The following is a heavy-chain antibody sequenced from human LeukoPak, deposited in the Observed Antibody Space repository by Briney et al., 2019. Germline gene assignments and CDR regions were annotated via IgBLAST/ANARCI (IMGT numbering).Heavy chain of an antibody. J-gene: IGHJ3*02. CDR3: ARAGWYELPRYAFDI. Sequence: ASVKVSCKASGYTFTSYAISWVRQAPGQGLEWMGWISAYNGYTNYAQKLQGRVTITTDTSTSTAYMELRSLRSDDTAVYYCARAGWYELPRYAFDIWGQGTMVTVSS. V-gene: IGHV1-18*01. CDR1: GYTFTSYA. CDR2: ISAYNGYT. D-gene: IGHD6-19*01.